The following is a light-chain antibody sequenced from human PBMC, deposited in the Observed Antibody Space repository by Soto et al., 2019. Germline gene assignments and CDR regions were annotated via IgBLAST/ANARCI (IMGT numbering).Light chain of an antibody. Sequence: QSVLTQPPSASGTPGQRVTISCSGSSCNIEKNTVSWFQQLPRTAPKLLIYSNNQRPSGVPDRFSGSKSGTSASLAISGLQSEDEAYYYCAAWDDSLNGPHYVFGTGTKVTVL. CDR2: SNN. CDR3: AAWDDSLNGPHYV. V-gene: IGLV1-44*01. CDR1: SCNIEKNT. J-gene: IGLJ1*01.